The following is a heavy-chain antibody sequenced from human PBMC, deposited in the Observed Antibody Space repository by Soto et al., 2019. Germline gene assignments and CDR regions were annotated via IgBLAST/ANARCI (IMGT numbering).Heavy chain of an antibody. CDR3: ARDFSSSWYASTAFDY. D-gene: IGHD6-13*01. Sequence: GWSLRLSCAASGFTFSSYAMHWVRQAPGKGLEWVAVISYDGSNKYYADSVKGRFTISRDNSKNTLYLQMNSLRAEDTAVYYCARDFSSSWYASTAFDYWGQGTMVTVSS. J-gene: IGHJ4*02. V-gene: IGHV3-30-3*01. CDR2: ISYDGSNK. CDR1: GFTFSSYA.